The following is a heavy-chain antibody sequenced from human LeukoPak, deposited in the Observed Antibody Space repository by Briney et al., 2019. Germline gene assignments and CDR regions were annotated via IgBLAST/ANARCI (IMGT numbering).Heavy chain of an antibody. J-gene: IGHJ4*02. D-gene: IGHD4-17*01. V-gene: IGHV1-2*02. Sequence: GASVKVSCEASGYTFTGYYMHWVRQAPGQGLEWMGWINPNSGGTNYAQKFQGRVTMTRDTSISTAYMELSRLRSDDTAVYYCAREYDYGDSVTQDFDYWGQGTLVTVSS. CDR2: INPNSGGT. CDR1: GYTFTGYY. CDR3: AREYDYGDSVTQDFDY.